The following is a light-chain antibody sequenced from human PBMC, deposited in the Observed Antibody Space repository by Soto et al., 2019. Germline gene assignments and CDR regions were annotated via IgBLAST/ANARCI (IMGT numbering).Light chain of an antibody. V-gene: IGLV2-14*01. J-gene: IGLJ1*01. CDR3: ISYTSDDVRYV. Sequence: QSALTQPASVSGTPGQSITISCTGSNSDVGIYDFVSWYQHHPGRAPKLVVSEVSHRPSGVSNRFSGSKSSNTASLTISGLQSEDEADYYCISYTSDDVRYVFGTGTKLTLL. CDR1: NSDVGIYDF. CDR2: EVS.